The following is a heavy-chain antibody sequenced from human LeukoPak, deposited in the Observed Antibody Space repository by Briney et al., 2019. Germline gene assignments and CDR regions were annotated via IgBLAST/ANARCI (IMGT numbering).Heavy chain of an antibody. V-gene: IGHV1-69*05. Sequence: GASVTVSSTPSVGTLSSYAISWVRQAPGQGLEWMGGIIPIFGTANYAQKFQGRVTITTDESTSTAYMELSSLRSEDTAGYYCAIESDGSGSYYPYYYYMDVWGKGTTVTVSS. CDR2: IIPIFGTA. J-gene: IGHJ6*03. CDR1: VGTLSSYA. D-gene: IGHD3-10*01. CDR3: AIESDGSGSYYPYYYYMDV.